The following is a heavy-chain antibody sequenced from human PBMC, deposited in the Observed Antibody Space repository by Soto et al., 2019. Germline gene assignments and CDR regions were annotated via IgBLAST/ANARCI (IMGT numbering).Heavy chain of an antibody. J-gene: IGHJ4*02. Sequence: QVQLQESGPGLVKPSQTLSLTCTVSGGSISSGDYYWSWIRQPPGKGLEWIGYIYYSGSTYYNPSLKSRVTISVDTSKTQFSLKLSSVTAADTAVYYCARDPLHYDSSGYTFDYWGQGTLVTVSS. D-gene: IGHD3-22*01. CDR3: ARDPLHYDSSGYTFDY. V-gene: IGHV4-30-4*01. CDR2: IYYSGST. CDR1: GGSISSGDYY.